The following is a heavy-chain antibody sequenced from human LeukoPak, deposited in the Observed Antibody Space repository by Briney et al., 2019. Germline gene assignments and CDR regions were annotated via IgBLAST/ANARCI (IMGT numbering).Heavy chain of an antibody. CDR1: GFTFSHYW. J-gene: IGHJ4*02. CDR2: IKYDGSDT. V-gene: IGHV3-74*01. Sequence: GGSLRLSCAASGFTFSHYWMHWVRQAPGGGLVWVSRIKYDGSDTSDADSVKGRFTISGDNVRNTLYLQMNSLREEDTAVYFCVRGTNDWVGADYWGQGTLVTVSS. D-gene: IGHD3-10*01. CDR3: VRGTNDWVGADY.